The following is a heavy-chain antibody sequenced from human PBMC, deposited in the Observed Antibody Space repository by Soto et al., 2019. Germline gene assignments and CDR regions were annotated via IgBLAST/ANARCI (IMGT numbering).Heavy chain of an antibody. J-gene: IGHJ4*02. D-gene: IGHD1-26*01. V-gene: IGHV3-48*02. CDR2: ISSGSSTI. Sequence: EVQLVESGGGLVQPGGSLRLSCAASGFTFSSYSMNWVRQAPGKGLEWVSYISSGSSTIYYADSVKGRFTISRDNAKNPLYMKMNSLGEGGTGVYYCGGGSGGDYGGGGFDYWGQGTLVTVSS. CDR1: GFTFSSYS. CDR3: GGGSGGDYGGGGFDY.